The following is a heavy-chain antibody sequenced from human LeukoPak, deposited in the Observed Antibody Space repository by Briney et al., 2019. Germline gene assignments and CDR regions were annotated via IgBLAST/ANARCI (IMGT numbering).Heavy chain of an antibody. CDR3: ATVFRGDFWSGYYSY. D-gene: IGHD3-3*01. CDR1: GYTLTELS. CDR2: FDPEDGET. Sequence: ASVKVSCKVSGYTLTELSMHWVRQAPGKGLEWMGGFDPEDGETIYAQKFQGRVTMTEDTSTDTAYMELSSLRSEDTAVYYCATVFRGDFWSGYYSYWGQGTLVTVS. V-gene: IGHV1-24*01. J-gene: IGHJ4*02.